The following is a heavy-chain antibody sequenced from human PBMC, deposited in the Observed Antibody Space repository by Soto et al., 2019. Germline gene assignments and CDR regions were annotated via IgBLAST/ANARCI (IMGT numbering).Heavy chain of an antibody. D-gene: IGHD2-15*01. Sequence: GGSLRLSCAASGFNFTNHWMHWVRQAPGKGLVWVSRITSDGKSKAYAESVKGRFAISRDNGENSLYLQMTSLGAEDAGVYYCATTYCSGGYCFSSEYWGQGVLVTVSS. J-gene: IGHJ4*02. V-gene: IGHV3-74*01. CDR1: GFNFTNHW. CDR2: ITSDGKSK. CDR3: ATTYCSGGYCFSSEY.